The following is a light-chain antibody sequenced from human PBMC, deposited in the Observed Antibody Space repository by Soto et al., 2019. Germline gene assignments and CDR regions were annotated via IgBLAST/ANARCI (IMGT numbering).Light chain of an antibody. CDR3: QQSGSTPYT. Sequence: EIVLTQSPGTLSLSPGERATLSCRASQSVSSSYLAWYQQKPGQAPRLLIYGASSRATGIPDRLSGSGSGTDFTLTISRLEPEDFAVYYCQQSGSTPYTFGQGTKLEIK. CDR1: QSVSSSY. J-gene: IGKJ2*01. V-gene: IGKV3-20*01. CDR2: GAS.